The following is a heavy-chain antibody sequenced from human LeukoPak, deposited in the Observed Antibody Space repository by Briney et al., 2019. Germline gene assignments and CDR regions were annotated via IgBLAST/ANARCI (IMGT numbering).Heavy chain of an antibody. D-gene: IGHD2-2*01. J-gene: IGHJ6*02. Sequence: GGSLRLSCVASGFTLQHYAIHWVRQAPGKGLEWVSLISADGGTTFYANSIRGRFTISRDNSKNSLFLQMTSLGTEDTAVYYCAKDDHCSSSRYPDPHYYFYGMDVWGQGTTVAVSS. CDR3: AKDDHCSSSRYPDPHYYFYGMDV. CDR2: ISADGGTT. V-gene: IGHV3-43*02. CDR1: GFTLQHYA.